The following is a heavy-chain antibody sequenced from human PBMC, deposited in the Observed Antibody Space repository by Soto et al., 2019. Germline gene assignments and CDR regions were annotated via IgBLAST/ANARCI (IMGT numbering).Heavy chain of an antibody. CDR2: ISGSGGST. J-gene: IGHJ4*02. D-gene: IGHD3-22*01. CDR1: GFTFRSFP. Sequence: EVQLLESGGGLVQPGGSRSLSCAASGFTFRSFPWGWVPQVPGKGREWVSAISGSGGSTYYADSVKGRFTISRDNSKNTLYLQMNSLRAEDTAVYYCAKPTGYYYENLDYWGQGTLVTVSS. CDR3: AKPTGYYYENLDY. V-gene: IGHV3-23*01.